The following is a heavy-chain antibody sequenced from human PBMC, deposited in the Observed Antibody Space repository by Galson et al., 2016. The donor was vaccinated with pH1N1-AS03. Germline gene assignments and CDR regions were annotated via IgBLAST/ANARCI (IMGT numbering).Heavy chain of an antibody. J-gene: IGHJ3*01. CDR1: GFTFSSYS. V-gene: IGHV3-21*04. Sequence: SLRLSCAASGFTFSSYSMTWVRQAPGKGLEWVSFIRNSGSHISYADSVKGRSAISRDDTQKSVYLQMDRLRVEDTAVYYCARDWGFSWTSRPTFDFWGQGAMVAVPA. CDR3: ARDWGFSWTSRPTFDF. CDR2: IRNSGSHI. D-gene: IGHD6-13*01.